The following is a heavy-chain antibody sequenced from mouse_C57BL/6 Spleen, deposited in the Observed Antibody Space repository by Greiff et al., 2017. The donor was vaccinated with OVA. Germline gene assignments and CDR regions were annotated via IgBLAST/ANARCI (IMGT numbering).Heavy chain of an antibody. CDR2: IYPGSGST. CDR1: GYTFTSYW. Sequence: QVQLQQPGAELVKPGASVKMSCKASGYTFTSYWITWVKQRPGQGLEWIGDIYPGSGSTNYNEKFKSKATLTVDTSSSTAYMQLSSLTSEDSAVYYCARRATMVTTGAMDYWGQGTSVTVSS. D-gene: IGHD2-2*01. CDR3: ARRATMVTTGAMDY. V-gene: IGHV1-55*01. J-gene: IGHJ4*01.